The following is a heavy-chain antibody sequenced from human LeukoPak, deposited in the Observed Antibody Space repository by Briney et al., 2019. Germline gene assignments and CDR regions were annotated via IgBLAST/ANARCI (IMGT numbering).Heavy chain of an antibody. J-gene: IGHJ6*04. V-gene: IGHV4-31*03. Sequence: PSETLSLTCTVSVRSISSGGYYWSLIRQHPGKGLEWIGYIYYSGSTYYNPSLKSRVTISVDTSKNQFSLKLSSVTAADTAVYYCARVLWFGEDEYGMDVWGKGTTVTVSS. CDR1: VRSISSGGYY. D-gene: IGHD3-10*01. CDR3: ARVLWFGEDEYGMDV. CDR2: IYYSGST.